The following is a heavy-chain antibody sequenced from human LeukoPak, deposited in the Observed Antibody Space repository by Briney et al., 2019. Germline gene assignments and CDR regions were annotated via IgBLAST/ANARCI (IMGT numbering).Heavy chain of an antibody. V-gene: IGHV3-7*01. CDR1: GFTFSNYW. CDR3: AREFVVSGGDAFDL. CDR2: IIQDGSEK. D-gene: IGHD2-15*01. J-gene: IGHJ3*01. Sequence: GGSLRLSCAASGFTFSNYWMSWVRQAPGKGLEWVANIIQDGSEKYYIDSVEGRFTISRDNGKNSLYLQMNSLRAEDTAMYFCAREFVVSGGDAFDLWGEGTMVSVSS.